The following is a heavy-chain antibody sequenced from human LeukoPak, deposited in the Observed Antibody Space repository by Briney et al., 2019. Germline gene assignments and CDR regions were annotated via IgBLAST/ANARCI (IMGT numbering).Heavy chain of an antibody. CDR1: GYTFTGYY. V-gene: IGHV1-69*05. CDR2: IIPIFGTA. CDR3: ARGGDTRPLDY. J-gene: IGHJ4*02. D-gene: IGHD2-21*02. Sequence: SVKVSCKASGYTFTGYYMHWVRQAPGQGLEWMGGIIPIFGTANYAQKFQGRVTITTDESTSTAYMELSSLRSEDTAVYYCARGGDTRPLDYWGQGTLVTVSS.